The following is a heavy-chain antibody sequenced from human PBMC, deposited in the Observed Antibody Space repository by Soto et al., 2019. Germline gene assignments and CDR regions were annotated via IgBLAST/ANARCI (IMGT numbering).Heavy chain of an antibody. V-gene: IGHV3-48*04. Sequence: EVQLVESGGGLVQPGGSLRLSFLPSGFTFSSYSMVWVRQAPGKGLEWVSYIFVTSATIYYADSVKGRFTVSRDNAQNSLFLLMNSLRAEDTAVYYCARDKDWAFDYWGQGTLVTVSS. D-gene: IGHD3-9*01. CDR1: GFTFSSYS. CDR3: ARDKDWAFDY. J-gene: IGHJ4*02. CDR2: IFVTSATI.